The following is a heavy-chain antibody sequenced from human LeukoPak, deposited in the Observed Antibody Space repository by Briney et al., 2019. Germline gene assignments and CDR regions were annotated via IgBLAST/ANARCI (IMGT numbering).Heavy chain of an antibody. CDR2: ISNNGGYT. J-gene: IGHJ4*02. V-gene: IGHV3-23*01. Sequence: GGSLRLSCAASGFTFSSSAMSWVRQAPGKGLEWVSAISNNGGYTYYADSVQGRFTISRDNSKSTLCLQMNSLRAEDTAVYYCAKEANSGSEDYWGQGTLVTVSS. CDR3: AKEANSGSEDY. D-gene: IGHD5-12*01. CDR1: GFTFSSSA.